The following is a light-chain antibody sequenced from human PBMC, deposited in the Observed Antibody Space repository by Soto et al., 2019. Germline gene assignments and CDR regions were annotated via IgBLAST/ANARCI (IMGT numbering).Light chain of an antibody. CDR3: SSYAGSAL. CDR1: SSDVGGHNY. V-gene: IGLV2-8*01. J-gene: IGLJ2*01. Sequence: QSALTQPPSASGSPGQSVTISCTGTSSDVGGHNYVSWYQQHPGKVPKLLIYEVDKRPSGVPDRFSGSKSDNTASLTVSGLQAEDEADYYCSSYAGSALFGGGTKLTVL. CDR2: EVD.